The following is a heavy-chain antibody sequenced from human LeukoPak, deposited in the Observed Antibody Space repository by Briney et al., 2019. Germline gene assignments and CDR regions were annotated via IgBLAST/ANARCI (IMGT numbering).Heavy chain of an antibody. CDR3: ARHRAAGGLDY. V-gene: IGHV4-34*01. CDR1: GGSFSGYY. D-gene: IGHD3-16*01. J-gene: IGHJ4*02. CDR2: INLSGST. Sequence: SEALSLICAVYGGSFSGYYWSWIRQPPGKGLEWIGEINLSGSTNYNPSLKSRVTISVDTSKNQFSLKLSSVTAADTAVYYCARHRAAGGLDYWGQGTLVTVSS.